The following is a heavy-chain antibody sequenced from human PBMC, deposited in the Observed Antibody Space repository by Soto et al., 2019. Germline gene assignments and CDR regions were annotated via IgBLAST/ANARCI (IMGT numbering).Heavy chain of an antibody. J-gene: IGHJ4*02. CDR2: IIPVFGTA. D-gene: IGHD1-1*01. CDR3: TRGSNGFPL. CDR1: GWSFSSYV. Sequence: SVNVSCKAAGWSFSSYVISWVRQAPGQGLECMGGIIPVFGTANYAQKFQGRVTINADESTSTVYMELSSLRSEDTAVYYCTRGSNGFPLWGQGTLVTVSS. V-gene: IGHV1-69*13.